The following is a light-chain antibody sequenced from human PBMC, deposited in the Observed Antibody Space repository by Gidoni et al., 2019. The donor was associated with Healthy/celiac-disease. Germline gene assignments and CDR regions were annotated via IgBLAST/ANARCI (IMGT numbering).Light chain of an antibody. CDR1: QSVSSN. CDR3: QQYNNWPPTWT. CDR2: GAS. V-gene: IGKV3-15*01. J-gene: IGKJ1*01. Sequence: EIVMTQSLPTQSVAPGARATLSCRASQSVSSNLPWYQQKPGQAPRLLIYGASTRATGIPAWFSGSGSGTEFTLTISSLQSEDVAVYYCQQYNNWPPTWTFGQGTKVEIK.